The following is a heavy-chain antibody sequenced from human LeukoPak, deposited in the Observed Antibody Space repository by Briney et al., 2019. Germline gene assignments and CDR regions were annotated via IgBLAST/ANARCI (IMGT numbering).Heavy chain of an antibody. J-gene: IGHJ4*02. D-gene: IGHD2-21*02. V-gene: IGHV1-8*01. CDR2: MNPNSGNT. CDR3: ARVFCSGGDCYRYFDY. CDR1: GYMFTSYN. Sequence: GASVKASCKASGYMFTSYNINWVRQATGQGLEWMGWMNPNSGNTGFGQKFQGRVTMTRDTSISTAYMELSSLRSEDTAVYYCARVFCSGGDCYRYFDYWGQGTLVTVSS.